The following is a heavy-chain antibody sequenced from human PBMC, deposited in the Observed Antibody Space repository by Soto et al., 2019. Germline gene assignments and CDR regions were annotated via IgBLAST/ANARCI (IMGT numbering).Heavy chain of an antibody. V-gene: IGHV3-23*01. CDR1: GFTFSSYA. D-gene: IGHD3-22*01. Sequence: GESLKISCAASGFTFSSYAMSWVRQAPGKGLEWVSAISGSGGSTYYADSVKGRFTISRDNSKNTLYLQMNSLRAEDTAVYYCAKDRPYDSSGYFDYWGQGTLVTVSS. J-gene: IGHJ4*02. CDR2: ISGSGGST. CDR3: AKDRPYDSSGYFDY.